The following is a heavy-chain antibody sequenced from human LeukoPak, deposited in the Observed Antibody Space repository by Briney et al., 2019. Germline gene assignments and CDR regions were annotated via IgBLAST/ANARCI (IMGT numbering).Heavy chain of an antibody. CDR3: ARGDYYGSGTNWFDP. J-gene: IGHJ5*02. V-gene: IGHV4-59*01. CDR1: GGSISGYY. CDR2: IFYSGST. D-gene: IGHD3-10*01. Sequence: SETLSLTCTVSGGSISGYYWSWIRHPPGKGLEWIGYIFYSGSTNYNPSLKSRVTISVDTSKNQFSLKLSSVTAADTAVYYCARGDYYGSGTNWFDPWGQGTLVTVSS.